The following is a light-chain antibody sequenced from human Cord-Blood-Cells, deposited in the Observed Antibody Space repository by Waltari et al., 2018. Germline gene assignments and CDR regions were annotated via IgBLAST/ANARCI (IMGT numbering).Light chain of an antibody. Sequence: EIVLTQSPATLSLSPGERATLSCRAGQSVSSYLACYQQKPGQAPRLLISDASNRATGIPARFSGSGSGTDFTLTISSLEPEDFAVYYCQQRSNWPPITFGQGTRLEIK. V-gene: IGKV3-11*01. CDR3: QQRSNWPPIT. CDR2: DAS. J-gene: IGKJ5*01. CDR1: QSVSSY.